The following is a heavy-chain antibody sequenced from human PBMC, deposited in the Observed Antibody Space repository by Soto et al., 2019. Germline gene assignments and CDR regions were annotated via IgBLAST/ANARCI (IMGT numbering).Heavy chain of an antibody. D-gene: IGHD3-3*01. J-gene: IGHJ4*02. CDR1: GFSLTTSGVG. Sequence: QITLKESGPTVVKPTETLTLTCTFSGFSLTTSGVGVGWVRQSPGKAPEWLALIYWDDDKRYSTSLNSRLIITKDTSKNQVVLTMANVDPADTPTYYCAHRVLRTVFGLVTTTAIYFDFWGPGTPVVVSS. CDR2: IYWDDDK. CDR3: AHRVLRTVFGLVTTTAIYFDF. V-gene: IGHV2-5*02.